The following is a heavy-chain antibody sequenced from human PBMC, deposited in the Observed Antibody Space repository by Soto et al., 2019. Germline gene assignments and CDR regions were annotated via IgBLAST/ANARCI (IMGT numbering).Heavy chain of an antibody. Sequence: EVQLVQSGAEVKKPGESLRISCKGSGYSFTTYWISWVRQMPGKGLEWMGRIDPSDSYTNYSPSFQGHVTISADNSISTAYLQWSTLKSSATAMYSCARGGEWFDPWGQGTLVTVSS. V-gene: IGHV5-10-1*01. CDR2: IDPSDSYT. J-gene: IGHJ5*02. D-gene: IGHD3-16*01. CDR1: GYSFTTYW. CDR3: ARGGEWFDP.